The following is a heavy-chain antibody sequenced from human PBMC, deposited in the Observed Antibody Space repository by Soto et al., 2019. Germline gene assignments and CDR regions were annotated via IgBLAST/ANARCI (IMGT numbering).Heavy chain of an antibody. J-gene: IGHJ6*02. CDR2: IIPIFGTA. V-gene: IGHV1-69*13. D-gene: IGHD5-18*01. Sequence: SVKVSCKASGGTFSSYAISWVRQAPGQGLEWMGGIIPIFGTANYAQKFQGRVTITADESTSTAYMELSSLRSEDTAVYYCATPGYGRYYYHYFVMYVLAQGTTVTVSS. CDR1: GGTFSSYA. CDR3: ATPGYGRYYYHYFVMYV.